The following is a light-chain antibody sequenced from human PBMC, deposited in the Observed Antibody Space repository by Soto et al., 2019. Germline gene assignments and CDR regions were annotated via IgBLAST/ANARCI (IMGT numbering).Light chain of an antibody. J-gene: IGKJ4*01. CDR2: GAS. CDR3: QHPGV. CDR1: QSVSSSY. Sequence: EIVLTQSPGTLSLSPGERATLSCRASQSVSSSYLAWYQQKPGQAPRLLIYGASSRATGIPYRFSGSGSGTDFTLTISRLEPEDFAVYYCQHPGVFGGGTKVEIK. V-gene: IGKV3-20*01.